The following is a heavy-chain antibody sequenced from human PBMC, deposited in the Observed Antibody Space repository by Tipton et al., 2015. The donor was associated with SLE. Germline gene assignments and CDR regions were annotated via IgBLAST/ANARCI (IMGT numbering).Heavy chain of an antibody. Sequence: SLRLSCAASGFTFSSYEMNWVRQAPGKGLEWVSYISSSGSTIYYADSVKGRFTISRDNAKNSLYLQMNSLRAEDTAVYYCAGEGVRYDSSGYYHAFDIWGQGTMVTVSS. CDR2: ISSSGSTI. CDR3: AGEGVRYDSSGYYHAFDI. V-gene: IGHV3-48*03. CDR1: GFTFSSYE. D-gene: IGHD3-22*01. J-gene: IGHJ3*02.